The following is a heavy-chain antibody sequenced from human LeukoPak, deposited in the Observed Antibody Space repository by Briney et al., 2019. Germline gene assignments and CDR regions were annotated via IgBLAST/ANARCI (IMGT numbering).Heavy chain of an antibody. J-gene: IGHJ4*02. CDR1: GFTFSSYW. Sequence: GGSLRLSCAASGFTFSSYWMSWVRQAPGKGLEWVANIKQDGSEKYYVDSVKGRFTISRDNAKDTLYLQMNSLRAEDTALYYCAKDLSSGTGRGFDYWGQGTLVTVSS. CDR2: IKQDGSEK. D-gene: IGHD3/OR15-3a*01. V-gene: IGHV3-7*03. CDR3: AKDLSSGTGRGFDY.